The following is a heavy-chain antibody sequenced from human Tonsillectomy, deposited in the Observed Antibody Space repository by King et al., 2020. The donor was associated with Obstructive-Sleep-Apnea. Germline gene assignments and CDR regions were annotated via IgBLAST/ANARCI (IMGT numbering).Heavy chain of an antibody. V-gene: IGHV3-74*01. CDR3: ARDGSPGGRAVDGLDY. Sequence: VQLVESGGGLVQPGGSLRLSCAASGFTLSSYWMHWVRQAPGKGLVWVSRINSDESSTTYADSVKGRFTISRDNAKNTLYLHMNSLRAEDTAVYYCARDGSPGGRAVDGLDYWGQGSQVTVSS. CDR1: GFTLSSYW. D-gene: IGHD3-16*01. CDR2: INSDESST. J-gene: IGHJ4*02.